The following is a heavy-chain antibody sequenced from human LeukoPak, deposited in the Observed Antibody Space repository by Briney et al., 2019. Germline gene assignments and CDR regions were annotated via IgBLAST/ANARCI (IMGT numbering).Heavy chain of an antibody. Sequence: ASVKASCKASGYTFTGYYMHWVRQAPGQGLEWMGWINPNSGGTNYAQKFQGRVTMTRDTTISTAYMELSRLRSDDTAVYYCARDGGPDSSGYYYIGYFDYWGQGTLVTVSS. CDR3: ARDGGPDSSGYYYIGYFDY. CDR2: INPNSGGT. CDR1: GYTFTGYY. J-gene: IGHJ4*02. V-gene: IGHV1-2*02. D-gene: IGHD3-22*01.